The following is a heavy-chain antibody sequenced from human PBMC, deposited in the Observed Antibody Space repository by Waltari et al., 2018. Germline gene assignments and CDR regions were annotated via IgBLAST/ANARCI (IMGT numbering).Heavy chain of an antibody. CDR2: INPTSGGT. J-gene: IGHJ6*02. V-gene: IGHV1-2*04. CDR1: GYTFTGYY. CDR3: ARDPGWGGFMGYYYYGMDV. Sequence: QVQLVQSGAEVKKPGASVKVSCKASGYTFTGYYMHWVRQAPGQGLEWMGWINPTSGGTNYAQKFQGWVTMTRDTSISTAYMELSRLRSDDTAVYYCARDPGWGGFMGYYYYGMDVWGQGTTVTVSS. D-gene: IGHD1-26*01.